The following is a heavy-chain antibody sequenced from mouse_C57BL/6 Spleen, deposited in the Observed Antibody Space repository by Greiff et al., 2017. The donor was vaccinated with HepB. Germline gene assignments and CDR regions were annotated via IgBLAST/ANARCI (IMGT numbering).Heavy chain of an antibody. CDR1: GYTFTDYY. V-gene: IGHV1-19*01. CDR2: INPYNGGT. Sequence: VQLKESGPVLVKPGASVKMSCKASGYTFTDYYMNWVKQSHGKSLEWIGVINPYNGGTSYNQKFKGKATLTVDKSSSTAYMELNSLTSEDSAVYYCARYGSYYFDYWGQGTTLTGSS. CDR3: ARYGSYYFDY. D-gene: IGHD1-1*01. J-gene: IGHJ2*01.